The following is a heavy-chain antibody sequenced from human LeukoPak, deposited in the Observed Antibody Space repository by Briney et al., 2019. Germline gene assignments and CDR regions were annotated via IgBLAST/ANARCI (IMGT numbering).Heavy chain of an antibody. CDR1: GYTFTSYG. D-gene: IGHD2-2*01. J-gene: IGHJ6*03. V-gene: IGHV1-18*01. CDR3: ARVACSSTSCRYYYYYYMDV. CDR2: ISAYNGNT. Sequence: ASVKVSCKASGYTFTSYGISWVRQAPGQGLEWMGWISAYNGNTNYAQKLQGRVTMTTDTSTSTAYMELRSLRSDDTVVYYCARVACSSTSCRYYYYYYMDVWGKGTTVTVSS.